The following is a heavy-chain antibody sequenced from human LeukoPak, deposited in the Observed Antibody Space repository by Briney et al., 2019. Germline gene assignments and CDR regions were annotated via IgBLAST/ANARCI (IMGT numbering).Heavy chain of an antibody. D-gene: IGHD6-13*01. Sequence: ASVKVSCKASGGTFSSYAISWVRQAPGQGLEWMGGIIPIFGTANYAQKLQGRVTITADESTSTAYMELSSLRSEDTAVYYCAREGIAAAGTFIDYWGQGTLVTVSS. CDR2: IIPIFGTA. J-gene: IGHJ4*02. V-gene: IGHV1-69*13. CDR1: GGTFSSYA. CDR3: AREGIAAAGTFIDY.